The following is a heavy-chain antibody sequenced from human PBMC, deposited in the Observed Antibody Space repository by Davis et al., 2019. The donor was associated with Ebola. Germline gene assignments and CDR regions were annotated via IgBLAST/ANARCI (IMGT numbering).Heavy chain of an antibody. J-gene: IGHJ3*02. CDR3: ARDRDIDAFDI. V-gene: IGHV1-46*01. CDR2: INPSGGST. CDR1: GYTFTSYY. D-gene: IGHD2-15*01. Sequence: ASVKVSCKASGYTFTSYYMHWVRQAPGQGLEWMGIINPSGGSTSYAQKFQGRVTITADKSTSTAYMELSSLRSEDTAVYYCARDRDIDAFDIWGQGTMVTVSS.